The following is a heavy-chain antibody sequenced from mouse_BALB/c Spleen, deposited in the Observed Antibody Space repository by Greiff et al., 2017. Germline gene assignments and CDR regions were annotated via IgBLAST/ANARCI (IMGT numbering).Heavy chain of an antibody. CDR2: IWGDGST. CDR1: GFSLTGYG. D-gene: IGHD1-1*01. CDR3: AREDYGSSYDWYFDV. V-gene: IGHV2-6-7*01. Sequence: QVQLQQSGPGLVAPSQSLSITCTVSGFSLTGYGVNWVRQPPGKGLEWLGMIWGDGSTDYNSALKSRLSISKDNSKSQVFLKMNSLQTDDTARYYCAREDYGSSYDWYFDVWGAGTTVTVSS. J-gene: IGHJ1*01.